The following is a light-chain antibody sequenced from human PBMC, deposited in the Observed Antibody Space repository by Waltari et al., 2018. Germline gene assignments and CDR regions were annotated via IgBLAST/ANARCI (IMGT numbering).Light chain of an antibody. Sequence: QSALTQPASVSGSPGQSITISCTGTSSDIGAYNYVSWYQHLPGKAPKLIISEVRRRPSGVSHRFSGSKSGNMASLTISGLQAEDEADYYCNSYTTSSTWVFGGGTKLTVL. V-gene: IGLV2-14*01. CDR1: SSDIGAYNY. CDR3: NSYTTSSTWV. CDR2: EVR. J-gene: IGLJ3*02.